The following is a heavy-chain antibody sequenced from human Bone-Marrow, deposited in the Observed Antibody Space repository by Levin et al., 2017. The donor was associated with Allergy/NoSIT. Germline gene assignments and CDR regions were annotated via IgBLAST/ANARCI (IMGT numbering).Heavy chain of an antibody. Sequence: GESLKISCAASGFTFSSYEMNWVRQAPGKGLEWVSYISSSGSTIYYADSVKGRFTISRDNAKNSLYLQMNSLRAEDTAVYYCARGGYRRLAAVTTRVGAFDIWGQGTMVTVSS. V-gene: IGHV3-48*03. CDR2: ISSSGSTI. D-gene: IGHD4-17*01. CDR3: ARGGYRRLAAVTTRVGAFDI. CDR1: GFTFSSYE. J-gene: IGHJ3*02.